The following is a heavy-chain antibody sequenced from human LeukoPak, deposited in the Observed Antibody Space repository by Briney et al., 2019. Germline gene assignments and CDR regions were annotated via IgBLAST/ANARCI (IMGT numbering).Heavy chain of an antibody. J-gene: IGHJ5*02. CDR2: IYSGGST. Sequence: GGSLRLSCAASGFTVSSNYMSWVRQAPGKGLEWVSVIYSGGSTYYADSVKGRFTISRDNSQNTLYLKMNSVRAEDTAVYYCARDRHGGDRYRVDPWGQGTLVTVSS. V-gene: IGHV3-53*01. D-gene: IGHD5-12*01. CDR3: ARDRHGGDRYRVDP. CDR1: GFTVSSNY.